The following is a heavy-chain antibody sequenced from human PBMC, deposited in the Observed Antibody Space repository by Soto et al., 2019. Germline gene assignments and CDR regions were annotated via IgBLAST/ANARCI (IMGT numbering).Heavy chain of an antibody. D-gene: IGHD3-22*01. CDR3: TRLLSGSSDDY. J-gene: IGHJ4*02. CDR1: GLTFGGTA. CDR2: IRSKANSYAT. V-gene: IGHV3-73*01. Sequence: PGGAVGLCGAASGLTFGGTAMRWVRQASGKGLEWVGRIRSKANSYATAYAASVKGRFTISRDDSKNTAYLQMNSLKTVDTAVYYCTRLLSGSSDDYWGQGA.